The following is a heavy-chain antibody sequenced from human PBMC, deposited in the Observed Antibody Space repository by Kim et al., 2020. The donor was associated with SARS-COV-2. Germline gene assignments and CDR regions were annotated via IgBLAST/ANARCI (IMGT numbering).Heavy chain of an antibody. CDR2: IYYTGST. D-gene: IGHD1-26*01. CDR1: GDSISTNNW. CDR3: ARGAPYRYSWFWFDP. V-gene: IGHV4-4*02. J-gene: IGHJ5*02. Sequence: SETLSLTCGVSGDSISTNNWWSWVRQSPGKGLEWIGEIYYTGSTNYNPSLKSRVTISLDKSKNQFSLRLSTVTAADTAVYYCARGAPYRYSWFWFDPWGPGILVTVSS.